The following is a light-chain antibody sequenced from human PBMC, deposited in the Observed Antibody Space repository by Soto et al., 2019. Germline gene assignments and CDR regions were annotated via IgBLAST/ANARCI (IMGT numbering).Light chain of an antibody. J-gene: IGKJ5*01. CDR1: QGIASY. CDR2: DAS. Sequence: DIQLTQSPSFLSASVGDRVTITCRASQGIASYLAWYQQKPGKAPKFLIYDASTLQSGVPSRFSGSGSGTEFTLTISSLQPEDFATYYCQRLDNYPITFGQGTRLEIK. CDR3: QRLDNYPIT. V-gene: IGKV1-9*01.